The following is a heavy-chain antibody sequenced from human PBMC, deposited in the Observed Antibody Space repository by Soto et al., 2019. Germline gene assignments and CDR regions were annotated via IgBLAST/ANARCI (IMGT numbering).Heavy chain of an antibody. Sequence: QVQLQESGPGLVEPSQTLSLTCTVSGGSISSGGYYWSWIRKHPRKGLQRIGYIYYSGNTYYNPSLKGRVTRSVDTSKNQFSLKLSSVTAAETAVYYCARVHDYGDYVPWFDPWGQGTLVTVSS. V-gene: IGHV4-31*03. CDR3: ARVHDYGDYVPWFDP. CDR2: IYYSGNT. CDR1: GGSISSGGYY. D-gene: IGHD4-17*01. J-gene: IGHJ5*02.